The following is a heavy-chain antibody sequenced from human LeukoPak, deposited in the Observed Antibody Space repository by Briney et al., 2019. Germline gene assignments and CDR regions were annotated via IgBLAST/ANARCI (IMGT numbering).Heavy chain of an antibody. CDR3: AKGFSSSWYVGYYYYYGMDV. V-gene: IGHV3-23*01. CDR1: GFTFSSYA. J-gene: IGHJ6*02. D-gene: IGHD6-13*01. CDR2: ISTGGSPT. Sequence: GGSLRLSCAASGFTFSSYAMSWVRQAPGKGLEWVSSISTGGSPTLYSDSVKGRFTISRDNSKNTLYLQMNSLRVEDTAVYYCAKGFSSSWYVGYYYYYGMDVWGQGTTVTVSS.